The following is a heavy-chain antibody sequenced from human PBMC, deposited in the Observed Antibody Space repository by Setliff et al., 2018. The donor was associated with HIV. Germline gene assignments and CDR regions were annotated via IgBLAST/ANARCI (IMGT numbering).Heavy chain of an antibody. J-gene: IGHJ4*02. CDR2: IIPIFGTA. CDR3: AKTREINNFWSGIDY. CDR1: GGAFSSYA. V-gene: IGHV1-69*05. D-gene: IGHD3-3*01. Sequence: GASVKVSCKASGGAFSSYALSWVRQAPGQGLEWMGGIIPIFGTANYAQKFQGRVTITTDESTSTAYMELSSLRAEDTAVYYCAKTREINNFWSGIDYWGQGTLVTVSS.